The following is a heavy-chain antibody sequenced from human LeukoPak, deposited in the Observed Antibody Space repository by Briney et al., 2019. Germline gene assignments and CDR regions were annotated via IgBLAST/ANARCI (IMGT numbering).Heavy chain of an antibody. CDR2: IYPGDSDT. J-gene: IGHJ6*03. V-gene: IGHV5-51*01. CDR1: GYSFTSYW. CDR3: ARLVSYYDILTGYYNRAPYYYYYYYMDV. Sequence: GESLKISCKGSGYSFTSYWIGWVRQMTGKGLEWMGIIYPGDSDTRYSPSFQGQVTISADKSISTAYLQWSSLKASDTAMYYCARLVSYYDILTGYYNRAPYYYYYYYMDVWGKGTTVTVSS. D-gene: IGHD3-9*01.